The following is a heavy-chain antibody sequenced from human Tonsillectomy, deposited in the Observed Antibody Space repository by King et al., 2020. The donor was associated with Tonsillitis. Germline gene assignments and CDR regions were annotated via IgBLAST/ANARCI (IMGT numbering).Heavy chain of an antibody. J-gene: IGHJ4*02. D-gene: IGHD5-18*01. V-gene: IGHV1-69*09. CDR1: GGTFSSYA. CDR3: ARDVDTAMVTRGYFDY. CDR2: IIPILGIA. Sequence: QLVQSGAEVKKPGSSVKVSCKASGGTFSSYAISWVRQAPGQGLEWMGRIIPILGIANYAQKFQGRVTITADKSTSTAYMELSSLRSEDTAVYYCARDVDTAMVTRGYFDYWGQGTLVTVSS.